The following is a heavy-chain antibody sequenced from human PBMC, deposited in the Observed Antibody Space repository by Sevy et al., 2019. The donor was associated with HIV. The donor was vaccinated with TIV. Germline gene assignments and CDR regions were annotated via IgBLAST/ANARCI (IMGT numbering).Heavy chain of an antibody. Sequence: GGSLRLSCAASGFTFSNYYMNWVRQAPGKGLEWVSSIRSSSSYIYYADSVKGRFTISRDNAKNSLYLQMNSLRAEDTAVYYCARDRGNWNIDAFHIWGQGTMVTVSS. CDR1: GFTFSNYY. CDR2: IRSSSSYI. V-gene: IGHV3-21*01. D-gene: IGHD1-1*01. J-gene: IGHJ3*02. CDR3: ARDRGNWNIDAFHI.